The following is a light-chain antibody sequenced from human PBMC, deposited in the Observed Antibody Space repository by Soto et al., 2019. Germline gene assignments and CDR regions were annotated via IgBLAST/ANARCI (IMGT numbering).Light chain of an antibody. CDR2: TND. Sequence: QSVLTQPPSASGTPGQRVTISCSGSSSNIGSNTVNWYQQLPGTAPKLLIYTNDQRPSGVPDRFSGSRSGTSASLAISGLQLEDEADYHCSSWDDNLDAVVFGAGTKVTVL. V-gene: IGLV1-44*01. CDR3: SSWDDNLDAVV. CDR1: SSNIGSNT. J-gene: IGLJ1*01.